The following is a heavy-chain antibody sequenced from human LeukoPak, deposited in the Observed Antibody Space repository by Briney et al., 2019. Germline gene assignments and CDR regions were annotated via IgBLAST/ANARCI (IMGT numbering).Heavy chain of an antibody. D-gene: IGHD1-7*01. CDR1: GGTFSSYA. CDR2: INPNSGGT. V-gene: IGHV1-2*06. CDR3: ARGAETTTNWFDP. J-gene: IGHJ5*02. Sequence: ASVKVSCKASGGTFSSYAISWVRQAPGQGLEWMGRINPNSGGTNYAQKFQGRVTVTRDTSISTAYMELSRLTSDDTAVYYCARGAETTTNWFDPWGQGTLVTVSS.